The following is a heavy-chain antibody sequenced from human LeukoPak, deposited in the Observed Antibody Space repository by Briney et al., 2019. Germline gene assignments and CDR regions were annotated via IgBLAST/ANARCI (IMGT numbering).Heavy chain of an antibody. D-gene: IGHD5-12*01. V-gene: IGHV1-18*01. J-gene: IGHJ4*02. CDR1: GGTFSSYA. CDR2: ISAYNGNT. Sequence: GASVKVSCKASGGTFSSYAISWVRQAPGQGLEWMGWISAYNGNTNYAQKLQGRVTMTTDTSTSTAYMELRSLRSDDTAVYYCARDLEYNSGHSFDYWGQGTLVTVSS. CDR3: ARDLEYNSGHSFDY.